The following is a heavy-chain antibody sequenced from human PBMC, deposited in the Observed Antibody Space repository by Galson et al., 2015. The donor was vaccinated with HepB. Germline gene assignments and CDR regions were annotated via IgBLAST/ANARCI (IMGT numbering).Heavy chain of an antibody. J-gene: IGHJ4*02. CDR1: GFTFRSFA. Sequence: LRLSCAASGFTFRSFAMHWVRQAPGKGPEFVSGIGISESSTHYTDSVKGRFSISRDNTKNTLYLQMSSLRLEDTAVYYSVRWTSQHSGYDEWGQGTQVTVSS. CDR2: IGISESST. CDR3: VRWTSQHSGYDE. D-gene: IGHD5-12*01. V-gene: IGHV3-64D*06.